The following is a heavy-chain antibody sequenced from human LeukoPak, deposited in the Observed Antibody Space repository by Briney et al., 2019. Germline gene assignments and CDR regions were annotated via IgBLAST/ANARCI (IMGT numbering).Heavy chain of an antibody. CDR2: ISGSGGSS. Sequence: GGSLGLSCAASGFTFSTYVMSWVRQAPGKGLEWVSTISGSGGSSHYADSVKGRFTISRDNSKNTLDLQMNSLRAEDTAVYYCAKEASSGWFKPRTKYYFDYWGQGTLVTVSS. V-gene: IGHV3-23*01. CDR3: AKEASSGWFKPRTKYYFDY. D-gene: IGHD6-19*01. J-gene: IGHJ4*02. CDR1: GFTFSTYV.